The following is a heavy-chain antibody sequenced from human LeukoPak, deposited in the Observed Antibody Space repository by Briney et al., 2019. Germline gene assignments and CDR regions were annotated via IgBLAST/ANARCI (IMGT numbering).Heavy chain of an antibody. J-gene: IGHJ2*01. CDR1: GGSISSYY. CDR3: ARVYYSSSYDYWYFDL. Sequence: SGTLSLTCTVSGGSISSYYWSWIRQPPVKGLEWIGYIYYSGSTNYNPSLKSRVTISVDTSKNQFSLKLSSVTAADTAVYYCARVYYSSSYDYWYFDLWGRGTLVTVSS. D-gene: IGHD6-13*01. V-gene: IGHV4-59*01. CDR2: IYYSGST.